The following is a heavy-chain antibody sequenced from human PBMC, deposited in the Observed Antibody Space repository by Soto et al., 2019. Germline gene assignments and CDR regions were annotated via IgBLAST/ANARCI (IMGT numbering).Heavy chain of an antibody. D-gene: IGHD3-22*01. V-gene: IGHV4-4*02. J-gene: IGHJ6*02. CDR2: IYHSGST. Sequence: PSETLSLTCAVSGGSISSSNWWSWVRQPPGKGLEWIGEIYHSGSTNYNPSLKSRVTISVDKSKNQFSLKLSSVTAADTAVYYCARDSRKWLLEAGYYYYGMDVSGPGTTVTVAS. CDR1: GGSISSSNW. CDR3: ARDSRKWLLEAGYYYYGMDV.